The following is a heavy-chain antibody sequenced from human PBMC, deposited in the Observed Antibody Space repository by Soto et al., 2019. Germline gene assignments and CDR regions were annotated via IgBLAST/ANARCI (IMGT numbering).Heavy chain of an antibody. CDR1: GFTFSSYA. J-gene: IGHJ6*03. Sequence: EVQLLESGGGLVQPGGSLRLSCAASGFTFSSYAMSWVRQAPGKGLEWVSAISGSGGSTYYADSVKGRFTISRDNSKNTLYLQMNSLRAEDTAVYYCAKDGLLGVNGIAVAGNYYYYYMDVWGKGTTVTVSS. CDR2: ISGSGGST. CDR3: AKDGLLGVNGIAVAGNYYYYYMDV. V-gene: IGHV3-23*01. D-gene: IGHD6-19*01.